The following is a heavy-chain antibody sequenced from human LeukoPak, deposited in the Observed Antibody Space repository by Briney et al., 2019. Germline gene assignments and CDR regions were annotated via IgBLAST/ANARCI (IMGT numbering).Heavy chain of an antibody. V-gene: IGHV3-66*01. CDR2: IYSGGST. J-gene: IGHJ4*02. CDR1: GFTVSSNY. D-gene: IGHD6-19*01. CDR3: ARDAGIAVAGSFDY. Sequence: GGSLRLSCAASGFTVSSNYMSWVRQAPGKGLEWVSVIYSGGSTYYADSVKGRFAISRDNSKITLYLQMNSLRAEDTAVYYCARDAGIAVAGSFDYWGQGTLVTVSS.